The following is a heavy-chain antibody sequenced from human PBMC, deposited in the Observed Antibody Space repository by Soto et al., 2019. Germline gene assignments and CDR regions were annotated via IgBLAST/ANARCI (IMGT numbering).Heavy chain of an antibody. V-gene: IGHV4-39*01. Sequence: LSLTCTVSGGSISSSSYYWGWIRQPPGKGLEWIGSIYYSGSTYYNPSLKSRVTISVDTSKNQFSLKLSSVTAADTAVYYCASHSMVRGAFNWFDPWGQGTLVTVSS. D-gene: IGHD3-10*01. CDR1: GGSISSSSYY. CDR2: IYYSGST. CDR3: ASHSMVRGAFNWFDP. J-gene: IGHJ5*02.